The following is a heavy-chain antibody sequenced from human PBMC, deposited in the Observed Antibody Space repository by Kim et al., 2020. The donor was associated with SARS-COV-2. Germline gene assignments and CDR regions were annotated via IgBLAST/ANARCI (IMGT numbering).Heavy chain of an antibody. J-gene: IGHJ4*02. Sequence: QKFQGRVTMTEDTSTDTAYMELSSLRSEDTAVYYCATGTSIAAREGYYFDYWGQGTLVTVSS. CDR3: ATGTSIAAREGYYFDY. D-gene: IGHD6-6*01. V-gene: IGHV1-24*01.